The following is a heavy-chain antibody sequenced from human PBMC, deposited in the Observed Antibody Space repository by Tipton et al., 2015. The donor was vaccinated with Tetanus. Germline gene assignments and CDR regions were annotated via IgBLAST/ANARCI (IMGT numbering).Heavy chain of an antibody. Sequence: TLSLTCAVYGGSFSGYYWSWIRQPPGKGLEWIGYIYYSGSTNYNPSLKSRVTISVDTSKNQFSLKLSSVTAADTAVYYCARAANSHGELPLGWGQGTMVTVSS. CDR2: IYYSGST. CDR3: ARAANSHGELPLG. CDR1: GGSFSGYY. D-gene: IGHD1-26*01. J-gene: IGHJ3*01. V-gene: IGHV4-59*01.